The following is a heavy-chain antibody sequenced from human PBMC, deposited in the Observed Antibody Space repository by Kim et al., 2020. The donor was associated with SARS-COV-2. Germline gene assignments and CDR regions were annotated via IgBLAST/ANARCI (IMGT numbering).Heavy chain of an antibody. Sequence: GESLKISCKGSGYSFTSYWISWVRQMPGKGLEWMGRIDPSDSYTNYSPSFQGHVTISADKSISTADLQWSSLKASDTAMYYCARHWPPTYDFWSGYDYYYGVDVWGQGTTVTVSS. CDR2: IDPSDSYT. V-gene: IGHV5-10-1*01. D-gene: IGHD3-3*01. J-gene: IGHJ6*02. CDR3: ARHWPPTYDFWSGYDYYYGVDV. CDR1: GYSFTSYW.